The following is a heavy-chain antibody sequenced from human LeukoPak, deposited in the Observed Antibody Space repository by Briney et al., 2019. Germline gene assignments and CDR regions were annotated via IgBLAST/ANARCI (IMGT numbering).Heavy chain of an antibody. V-gene: IGHV3-53*01. CDR2: IYSDGRT. CDR1: GFSLSDYY. J-gene: IGHJ4*02. D-gene: IGHD2-15*01. CDR3: ARDDIPVI. Sequence: GGSLRLSCAASGFSLSDYYINWGRQAPGEGVEWVSFIYSDGRTYYADSVKGRFTISRDNSRNTLYLQMKSLRVEDTAVYYCARDDIPVIWGQGTLVTVSS.